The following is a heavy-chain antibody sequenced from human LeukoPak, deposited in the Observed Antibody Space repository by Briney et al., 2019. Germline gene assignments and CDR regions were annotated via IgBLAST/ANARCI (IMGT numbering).Heavy chain of an antibody. D-gene: IGHD1-14*01. V-gene: IGHV4-34*01. J-gene: IGHJ6*03. CDR1: GGSISSYY. CDR2: INHSGST. Sequence: SETLSLTCTVSGGSISSYYWSWIRQPPGKGLEWIGEINHSGSTNYNPSLKSRVTISVDTSKNQFSLKLSSVTAADTAVYYCARATGRLRYYYYYMDVWGKGTTVTVSS. CDR3: ARATGRLRYYYYYMDV.